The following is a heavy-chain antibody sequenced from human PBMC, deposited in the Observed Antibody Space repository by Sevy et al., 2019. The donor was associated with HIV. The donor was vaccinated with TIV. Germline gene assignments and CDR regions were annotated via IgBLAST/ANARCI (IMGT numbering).Heavy chain of an antibody. J-gene: IGHJ4*02. V-gene: IGHV4-31*03. Sequence: SETLSLTCTVSGGSISSGGYYWSWIRQHPGKGLEWIGYIYYSGSTYYNPSLKSRVTMSVDTSKNQFALKLSSVTAADTAVYYCAIVGAAAAGDYWGQGTLVTVSS. CDR3: AIVGAAAAGDY. D-gene: IGHD6-13*01. CDR2: IYYSGST. CDR1: GGSISSGGYY.